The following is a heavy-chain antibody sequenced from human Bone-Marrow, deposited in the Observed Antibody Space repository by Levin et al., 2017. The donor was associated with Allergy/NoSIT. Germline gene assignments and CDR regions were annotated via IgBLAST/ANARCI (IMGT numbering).Heavy chain of an antibody. CDR3: TTQRVVAAYYHDAFDI. CDR1: GFTFSNAW. Sequence: PGGSLRLSCAASGFTFSNAWMSWVRQAPGKGLEWVGRIKSKTDGGTTDYAAPVKGRFTISRDDSKNTLYLQMNSLKTEDTAVYYCTTQRVVAAYYHDAFDIWGQGTMVTVSS. J-gene: IGHJ3*02. V-gene: IGHV3-15*01. D-gene: IGHD2-15*01. CDR2: IKSKTDGGTT.